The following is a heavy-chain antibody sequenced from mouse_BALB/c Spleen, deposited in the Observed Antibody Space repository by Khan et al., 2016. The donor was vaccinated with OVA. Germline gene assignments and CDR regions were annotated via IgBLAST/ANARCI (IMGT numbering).Heavy chain of an antibody. J-gene: IGHJ4*01. D-gene: IGHD1-1*02. CDR3: ARQPYYHYNIMDY. CDR1: GFSLTNYG. CDR2: IWSDGST. V-gene: IGHV2-6-1*01. Sequence: QVQLQQSGPGLVAPSQSLSITCTISGFSLTNYGVHWVRQPPGKGLEWLVVIWSDGSTTYNSALKSRLSISKDNSTSQAFLKMNSLQTDDTAMYYCARQPYYHYNIMDYWGQGTSVTVSS.